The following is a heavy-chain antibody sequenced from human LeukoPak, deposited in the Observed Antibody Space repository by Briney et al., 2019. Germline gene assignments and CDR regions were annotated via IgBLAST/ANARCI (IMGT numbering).Heavy chain of an antibody. CDR3: ARDQAAITTPLDWSSAL. CDR1: ANTFTDFY. V-gene: IGHV1-46*01. CDR2: FNPAGGRT. D-gene: IGHD2-15*01. Sequence: ASVKFSCKASANTFTDFYMHWVRQAPGQGLEWMGIFNPAGGRTSYAQKFQGRVTITRDTSTNTHYMELSSLRSEDTAVYYCARDQAAITTPLDWSSALWGRGTLVTVSS. J-gene: IGHJ2*01.